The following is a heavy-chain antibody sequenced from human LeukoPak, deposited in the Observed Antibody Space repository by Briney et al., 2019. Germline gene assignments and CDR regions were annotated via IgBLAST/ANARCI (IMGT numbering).Heavy chain of an antibody. D-gene: IGHD2/OR15-2a*01. J-gene: IGHJ4*02. V-gene: IGHV3-23*01. CDR1: GFTFSNYG. Sequence: TGGSLRLSCAVSGFTFSNYGMSWFRQAPGKGLELVSVISSSGDSTYYADSVKGRFTISRDNSKNTLYLQMNGLRAKDTAIYYCAKDDGNNAKLLLDYWGQGTLVTVSS. CDR2: ISSSGDST. CDR3: AKDDGNNAKLLLDY.